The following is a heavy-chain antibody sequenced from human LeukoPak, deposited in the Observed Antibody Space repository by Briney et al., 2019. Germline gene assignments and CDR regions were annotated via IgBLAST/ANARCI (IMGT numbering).Heavy chain of an antibody. Sequence: GGSLRLSRAASGITVSSDYMTWVRQAPGKGLEWVSLIYNNGNTYYADSVRGRFTISRDNSKNTLYLQMNSLRAEDTAMYYCTRGIGRSWSHDNWGQGTLVTVSS. CDR3: TRGIGRSWSHDN. CDR1: GITVSSDY. J-gene: IGHJ4*02. CDR2: IYNNGNT. D-gene: IGHD3-10*01. V-gene: IGHV3-53*01.